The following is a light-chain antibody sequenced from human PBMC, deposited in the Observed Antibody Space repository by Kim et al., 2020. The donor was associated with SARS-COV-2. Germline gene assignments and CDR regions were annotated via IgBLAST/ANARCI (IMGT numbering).Light chain of an antibody. CDR3: QAWDGSAVV. V-gene: IGLV3-1*01. Sequence: SYELTQPPSVSVSPGQTASITCSGDKLGNRYACWYQQKPGQSPVLVIYQDTKRPSGIPERISGSKSGNTATLTISGTQPMDEADYYCQAWDGSAVVFGGGTQLTVL. CDR1: KLGNRY. CDR2: QDT. J-gene: IGLJ3*02.